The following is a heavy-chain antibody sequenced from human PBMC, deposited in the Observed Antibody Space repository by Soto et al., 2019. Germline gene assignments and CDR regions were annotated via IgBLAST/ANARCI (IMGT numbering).Heavy chain of an antibody. J-gene: IGHJ4*02. CDR1: GFTFSDFY. Sequence: QVQLVESGGGLVKPGGSLRLSCAASGFTFSDFYMTWIRQAPGKGLEWVSYISSSGSTIYYADSVKGRFTISRDNAKNSLYLQMNGLRAGDTAVYYCARDVGVGYYDILTGYSDYWGQGTLVTVSS. CDR2: ISSSGSTI. CDR3: ARDVGVGYYDILTGYSDY. V-gene: IGHV3-11*04. D-gene: IGHD3-9*01.